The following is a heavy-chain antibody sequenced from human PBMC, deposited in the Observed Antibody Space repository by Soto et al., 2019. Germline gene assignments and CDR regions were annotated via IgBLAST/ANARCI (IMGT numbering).Heavy chain of an antibody. Sequence: PWGSLRLSCADSGFTFSSDSMNWFRQAPGKGLEWVSSISSSSSYIYYADSVKGRFTISRDNAKNSLYLQMNSLRAEDTAVYYCARESISGSQKGDYWGQGTLVTVS. CDR2: ISSSSSYI. J-gene: IGHJ4*02. CDR3: ARESISGSQKGDY. V-gene: IGHV3-21*01. D-gene: IGHD1-26*01. CDR1: GFTFSSDS.